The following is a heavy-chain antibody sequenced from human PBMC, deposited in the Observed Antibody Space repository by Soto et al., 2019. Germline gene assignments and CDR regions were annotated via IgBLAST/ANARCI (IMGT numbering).Heavy chain of an antibody. CDR1: GGSISGHY. Sequence: QVQLQESGPGLVKPSETLSLSCSVSGGSISGHYWSWVRQTPGKGLEWIGYMYYSGSTNYNPSRTSRVTISVDTSKNHFSLRLTSVTPADTAVYYCARGPYYDLIWNYYYMDVWGKGTTVTVSS. D-gene: IGHD3-16*01. CDR3: ARGPYYDLIWNYYYMDV. J-gene: IGHJ6*03. V-gene: IGHV4-59*08. CDR2: MYYSGST.